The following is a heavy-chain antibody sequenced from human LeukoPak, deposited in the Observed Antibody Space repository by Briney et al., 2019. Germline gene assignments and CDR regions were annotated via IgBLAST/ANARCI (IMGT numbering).Heavy chain of an antibody. D-gene: IGHD3-22*01. J-gene: IGHJ4*02. CDR3: ASHYYDSSGYYLFDY. V-gene: IGHV3-7*01. Sequence: GGSLRLSCAASGFTFSSYWMSWVRQAPGKGLEWVANIKQDGSEKYYVDSVKGRFTISRDNAKNSLYLQMNSLRAEDTAVYYCASHYYDSSGYYLFDYCGQGTLVTVSS. CDR2: IKQDGSEK. CDR1: GFTFSSYW.